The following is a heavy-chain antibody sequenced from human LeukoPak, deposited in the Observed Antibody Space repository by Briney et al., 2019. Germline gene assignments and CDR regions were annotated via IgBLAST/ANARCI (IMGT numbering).Heavy chain of an antibody. CDR2: IYTDGTT. V-gene: IGHV3-53*01. Sequence: GGSLRLSCTASGFTVTINYMSWVRQAPGKGLEWVSVIYTDGTTYYADSVRGRFTISRDNSKNTLYLQMNSLRAEDTAVYYCARSSHCGGDCFSYYYYYGMDVWGQGTTVTVSS. D-gene: IGHD2-21*02. J-gene: IGHJ6*02. CDR1: GFTVTINY. CDR3: ARSSHCGGDCFSYYYYYGMDV.